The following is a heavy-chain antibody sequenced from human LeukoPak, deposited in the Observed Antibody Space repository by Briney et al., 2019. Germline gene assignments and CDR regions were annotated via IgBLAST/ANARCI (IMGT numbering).Heavy chain of an antibody. V-gene: IGHV3-23*01. J-gene: IGHJ4*02. Sequence: GGSLRLSCAASGFTVSSNYMSWVRQAPGKGLEWVSAISASGGSTYYADSVKGRFTISRDNSKNTLYLQINSLRAEDTALYHCAKGGYSTSDGNFDYWGQGTLVTVSS. CDR2: ISASGGST. D-gene: IGHD6-6*01. CDR3: AKGGYSTSDGNFDY. CDR1: GFTVSSNY.